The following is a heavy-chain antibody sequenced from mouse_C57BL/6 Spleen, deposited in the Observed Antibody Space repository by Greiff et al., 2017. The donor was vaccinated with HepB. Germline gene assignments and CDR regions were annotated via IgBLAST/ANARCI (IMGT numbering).Heavy chain of an antibody. V-gene: IGHV1-76*01. CDR3: ARFTVVATDYAMDY. D-gene: IGHD1-1*01. Sequence: QVQLQQSGAELVRPGASVKLSCKASGYTFTDYYINWVKQRPGQGLEWIARIYPGSGNTYYNEKFKGKATLTAEKSSSTAYMQLSSLTSEDSAVYFCARFTVVATDYAMDYWGQGTSVTVSS. CDR2: IYPGSGNT. J-gene: IGHJ4*01. CDR1: GYTFTDYY.